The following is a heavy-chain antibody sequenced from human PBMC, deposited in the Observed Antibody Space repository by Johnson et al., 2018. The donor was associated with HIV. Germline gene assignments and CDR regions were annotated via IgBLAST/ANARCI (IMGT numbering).Heavy chain of an antibody. Sequence: QMQLVESGGGLVKPGWSLRLSCAASGFSFSDYYMSWIRQAPGKGLEWVSYISSSASTIYYADSVKGRFTISRDNAKNSLFLQMNSLRAEDTAVYYCARCYDSSAYYYVGAFDIWGQGTMVTVSS. D-gene: IGHD3-22*01. J-gene: IGHJ3*02. V-gene: IGHV3-11*04. CDR2: ISSSASTI. CDR1: GFSFSDYY. CDR3: ARCYDSSAYYYVGAFDI.